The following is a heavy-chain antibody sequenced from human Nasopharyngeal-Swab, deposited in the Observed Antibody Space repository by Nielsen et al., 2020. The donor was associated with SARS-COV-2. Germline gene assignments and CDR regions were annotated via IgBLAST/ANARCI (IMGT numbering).Heavy chain of an antibody. Sequence: SQTLSLTCAISGDSVSSHSAGWNWIRQSPSRGLEWLGRTLYRSKWYNDYAESVKSRIAVNPDTSKNQFSLQLNSVTPEDTAVYYCARGRDFSFDSWGQGTLVTDSS. CDR1: GDSVSSHSAG. V-gene: IGHV6-1*01. CDR2: TLYRSKWYN. CDR3: ARGRDFSFDS. J-gene: IGHJ4*02. D-gene: IGHD3-3*01.